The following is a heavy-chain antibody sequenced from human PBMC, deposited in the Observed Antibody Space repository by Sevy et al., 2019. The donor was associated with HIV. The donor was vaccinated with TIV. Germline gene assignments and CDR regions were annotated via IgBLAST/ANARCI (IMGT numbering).Heavy chain of an antibody. Sequence: GESLKISCKGSGYTFTNYWIGWVRQMPGKGLEWMGIIYPGDSDTRYSPSFQGQVTISVDKSISTAYLQWSSLKASDTAIFYCARGARGTLPSYYYYTMDIWGQGTTVTVYS. D-gene: IGHD1-1*01. CDR1: GYTFTNYW. V-gene: IGHV5-51*01. CDR3: ARGARGTLPSYYYYTMDI. J-gene: IGHJ6*02. CDR2: IYPGDSDT.